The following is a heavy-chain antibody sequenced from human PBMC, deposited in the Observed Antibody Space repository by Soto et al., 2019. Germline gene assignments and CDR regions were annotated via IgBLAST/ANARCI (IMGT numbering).Heavy chain of an antibody. Sequence: QVQLVQSGAEVKKPGSSVKVSCKASGGTFSSYAISWVRQAPGQGLEWMGGIIPIFGTANYAQTFQGSVTITADESTSTAYMELSSLRSEDTAVYYCAREGYSSSWHNYGMDVWGQGTTVTVSS. J-gene: IGHJ6*02. V-gene: IGHV1-69*01. CDR1: GGTFSSYA. CDR2: IIPIFGTA. CDR3: AREGYSSSWHNYGMDV. D-gene: IGHD6-13*01.